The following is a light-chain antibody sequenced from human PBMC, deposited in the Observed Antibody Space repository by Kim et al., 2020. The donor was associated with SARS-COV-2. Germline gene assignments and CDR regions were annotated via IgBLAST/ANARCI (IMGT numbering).Light chain of an antibody. CDR1: KLGDKY. V-gene: IGLV3-1*01. CDR3: QAWDSSTAI. Sequence: SESPGQTARITCSGDKLGDKYACWYQQKPGQSPVLVIYQDSKRPSGIPERFSGSNSGNTATLTISGTQAMDEADYYCQAWDSSTAIFGTGTKVTVL. J-gene: IGLJ1*01. CDR2: QDS.